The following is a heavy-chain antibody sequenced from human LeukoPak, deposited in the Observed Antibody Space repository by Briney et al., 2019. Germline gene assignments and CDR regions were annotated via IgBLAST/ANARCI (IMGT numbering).Heavy chain of an antibody. V-gene: IGHV3-30*04. CDR2: ISYDGSNK. D-gene: IGHD5-18*01. Sequence: GRSLRLSCAASGFTFSRFAMHWVRQAPDKGLEWVAVISYDGSNKYYADSVKGRFTISRYNSKNTVFLQMNSLRPEDPAVYYCARGGGPDTAMNLDYWGQGTLVTVSS. CDR1: GFTFSRFA. CDR3: ARGGGPDTAMNLDY. J-gene: IGHJ4*02.